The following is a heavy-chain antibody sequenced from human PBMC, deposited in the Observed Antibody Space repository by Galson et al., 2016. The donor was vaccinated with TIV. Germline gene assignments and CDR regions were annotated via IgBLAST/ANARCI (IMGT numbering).Heavy chain of an antibody. V-gene: IGHV1-46*01. CDR1: GYIFTSWY. CDR2: VSTSGGTT. J-gene: IGHJ4*02. Sequence: SVKVSCKASGYIFTSWYMRWVRQAPGQGLEWVGIVSTSGGTTSYAQKFRGRVAMTSDTSTSTVYMELNSLKSEDTAVYYCARGPGYTYGYIFDYWGQGTPVTVAS. D-gene: IGHD5-18*01. CDR3: ARGPGYTYGYIFDY.